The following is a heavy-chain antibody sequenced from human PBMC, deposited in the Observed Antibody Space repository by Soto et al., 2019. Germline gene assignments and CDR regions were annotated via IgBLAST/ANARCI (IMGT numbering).Heavy chain of an antibody. J-gene: IGHJ6*02. CDR2: ISAYNGNT. V-gene: IGHV1-18*04. CDR3: ARGSRYRSTSDGMDV. Sequence: ASVKVSCKASGYTFTSYGISWVRQAPGQGLEWMGWISAYNGNTNYAQKLQGRVTITADTSTSTAYMELSSLRSDDTAVYYCARGSRYRSTSDGMDVWGQGTTVTVSS. CDR1: GYTFTSYG. D-gene: IGHD6-13*01.